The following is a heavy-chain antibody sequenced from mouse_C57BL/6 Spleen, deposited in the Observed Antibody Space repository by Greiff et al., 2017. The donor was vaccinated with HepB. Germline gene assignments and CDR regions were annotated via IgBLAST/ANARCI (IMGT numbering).Heavy chain of an antibody. Sequence: VKLVESGPELVKPGASVKLSCKASGYTFTSYDINWVKQRPGQGLEWIGWIYPRDGSTKYNEKFKGKATLTVDTSSSTAYMELHSLTSEDSAVYFCARGDYGSSYGWYFDVWGTGTTVTVSS. CDR3: ARGDYGSSYGWYFDV. V-gene: IGHV1-85*01. D-gene: IGHD1-1*01. CDR1: GYTFTSYD. CDR2: IYPRDGST. J-gene: IGHJ1*03.